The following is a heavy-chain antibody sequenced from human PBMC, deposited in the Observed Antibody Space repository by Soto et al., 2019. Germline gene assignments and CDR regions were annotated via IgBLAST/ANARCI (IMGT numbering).Heavy chain of an antibody. D-gene: IGHD2-8*01. CDR3: ARQHCTNGVCTFAY. Sequence: QLQLQESGSGLVKPSQTLALTCAVSGGSISSVGYSWSWIRQPPGKSLEWIGYIDHSGSTYYNPSLKSRVTISVDRSKNQFSLKLSSVTAADTAVYYCARQHCTNGVCTFAYWGQGTLVTVSS. CDR1: GGSISSVGYS. CDR2: IDHSGST. J-gene: IGHJ4*02. V-gene: IGHV4-30-2*01.